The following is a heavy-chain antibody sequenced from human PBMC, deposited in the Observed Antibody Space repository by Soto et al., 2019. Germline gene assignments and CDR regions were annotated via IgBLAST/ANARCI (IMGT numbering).Heavy chain of an antibody. D-gene: IGHD4-4*01. CDR2: IWYDGSNK. V-gene: IGHV3-33*01. Sequence: PGGSLRLSCAASGFTFSSYGMHWVRQAPGKGLEWVAVIWYDGSNKYYADSVKGRFTISRDNSKNTLYLQMNSLRAEDTAVYYCARGSRRPTVTTYILDYWGQGTLVTVSS. J-gene: IGHJ4*02. CDR3: ARGSRRPTVTTYILDY. CDR1: GFTFSSYG.